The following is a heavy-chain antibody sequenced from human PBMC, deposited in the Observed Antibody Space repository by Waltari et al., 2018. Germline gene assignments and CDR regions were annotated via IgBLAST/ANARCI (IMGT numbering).Heavy chain of an antibody. V-gene: IGHV5-51*01. CDR3: ARTGNYDFWSPPTGYYHYGMYF. CDR2: IYPGDSDT. J-gene: IGHJ6*02. Sequence: EVQLVQAGAEGKKPGESLKISCKGYGYSFTSYWIGWVRQMPGKGLEWMGIIYPGDSDTGYSPALQGQVTISADNSISTAYRQLSSLNASDTAMYYCARTGNYDFWSPPTGYYHYGMYFWGPRTTVTVSS. CDR1: GYSFTSYW. D-gene: IGHD3-3*01.